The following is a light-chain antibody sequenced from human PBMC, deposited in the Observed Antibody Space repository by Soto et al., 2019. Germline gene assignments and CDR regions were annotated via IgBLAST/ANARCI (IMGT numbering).Light chain of an antibody. V-gene: IGLV2-23*01. CDR2: EGS. Sequence: HSALTQPASVSGSPGQSITISCTGTSSDVGSYNLVAWYQQHPGKAPKLMIYEGSKRPSGVSNRFSGSKSGNTASLTISGLQADDEADYYCCSYAGSSTWVFGGGTKVTVL. J-gene: IGLJ3*02. CDR1: SSDVGSYNL. CDR3: CSYAGSSTWV.